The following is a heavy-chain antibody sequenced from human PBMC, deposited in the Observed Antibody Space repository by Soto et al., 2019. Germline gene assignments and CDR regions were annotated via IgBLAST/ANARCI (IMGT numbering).Heavy chain of an antibody. CDR3: RLDYFYYGMDV. Sequence: PGGSLRLSCAASGFSFRNAWMSWVRQAPGKGLEWVGRIKSKTDGGTTDYAAPVKGRFTISRDNSKNTLYLQMNSLKTEDTAVYYCRLDYFYYGMDVWGQGTTVTVSS. CDR1: GFSFRNAW. V-gene: IGHV3-15*01. CDR2: IKSKTDGGTT. J-gene: IGHJ6*02.